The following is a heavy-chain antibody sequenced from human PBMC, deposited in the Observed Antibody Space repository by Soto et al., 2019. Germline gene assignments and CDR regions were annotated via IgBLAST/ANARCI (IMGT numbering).Heavy chain of an antibody. V-gene: IGHV3-74*01. CDR3: AKSNWFDP. Sequence: VPQRLSCAASGFNSSDYWMNWVRQAPGKGLVWVSRIDSDGSSTSYADSVKGRFTISRDNAKNTLYLQMNSLRAEDTAVYYCAKSNWFDPWGQGTLVTVSS. CDR1: GFNSSDYW. J-gene: IGHJ5*02. CDR2: IDSDGSST.